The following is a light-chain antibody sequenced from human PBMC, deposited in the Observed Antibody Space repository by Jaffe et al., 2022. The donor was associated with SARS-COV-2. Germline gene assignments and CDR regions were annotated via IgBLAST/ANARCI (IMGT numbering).Light chain of an antibody. J-gene: IGKJ1*01. V-gene: IGKV3-20*01. CDR3: QQYGSSPRT. CDR2: GAF. Sequence: EIVLTQSPGTLSLSPGERATLSCRASQSVSTNFLAWYQQKPGQAPRLLIYGAFNRAAGISDRFSGSGSGTDFTLTISRLEPEDFAVYYCQQYGSSPRTFGQGTKVEIK. CDR1: QSVSTNF.